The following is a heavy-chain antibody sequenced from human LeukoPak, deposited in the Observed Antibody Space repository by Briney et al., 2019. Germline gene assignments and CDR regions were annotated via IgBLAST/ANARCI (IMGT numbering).Heavy chain of an antibody. Sequence: GGSLRLSCAASGFTVSSSFMSWVRQAPGKGLEWVSVIYSGGDTYYADSVKGRFTISRDSSKNTLYPRMNSLRAEDTAVYYCARDVSGYSSGWYSDYWGQGTLVTVSS. J-gene: IGHJ4*02. CDR1: GFTVSSSF. CDR2: IYSGGDT. D-gene: IGHD6-19*01. CDR3: ARDVSGYSSGWYSDY. V-gene: IGHV3-66*01.